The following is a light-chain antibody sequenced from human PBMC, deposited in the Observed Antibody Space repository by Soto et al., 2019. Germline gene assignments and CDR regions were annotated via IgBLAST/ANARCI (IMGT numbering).Light chain of an antibody. V-gene: IGLV1-40*01. CDR1: SSNIGAGYD. Sequence: QSVLTQPPSVSGAPGQRVTISCTGSSSNIGAGYDVHWYQQLPGTAPKLLIYGNSNRPSGVPDRFSGSMSGTSASLAITGLQAKDVAVYYFQSYDSSLSGYVFGTGTKLTVL. CDR2: GNS. J-gene: IGLJ1*01. CDR3: QSYDSSLSGYV.